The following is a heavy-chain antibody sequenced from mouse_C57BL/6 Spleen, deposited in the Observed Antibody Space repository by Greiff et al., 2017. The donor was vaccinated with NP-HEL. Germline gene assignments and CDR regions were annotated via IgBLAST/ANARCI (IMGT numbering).Heavy chain of an antibody. J-gene: IGHJ4*01. V-gene: IGHV2-5*01. CDR1: GFSLNSYG. D-gene: IGHD1-1*01. Sequence: QVQLKESGPGLVQPSQSLSITCTVSGFSLNSYGVHWVRQSPGKGLEWLGVIWRGGSTDYNAAFMSRLSITKDNSKSHAAVKMNSLQADDTAIYYCAKDYGSSSYAMDYWGQGTSVTVSS. CDR3: AKDYGSSSYAMDY. CDR2: IWRGGST.